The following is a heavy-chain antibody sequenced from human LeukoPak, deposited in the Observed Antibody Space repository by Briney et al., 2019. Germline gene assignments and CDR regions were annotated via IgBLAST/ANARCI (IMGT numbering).Heavy chain of an antibody. CDR1: GFTFDDYA. CDR2: ISWNSGSI. CDR3: AKDDGDGYYYMDV. D-gene: IGHD5-24*01. J-gene: IGHJ6*03. Sequence: PGGSLRLSCAASGFTFDDYAMHWVRQAPGKGLEWVSGISWNSGSIGYADSVKGRFTISRDNAKNSLYLQMNSLRVEDTALYYCAKDDGDGYYYMDVWGKGTTVTISS. V-gene: IGHV3-9*01.